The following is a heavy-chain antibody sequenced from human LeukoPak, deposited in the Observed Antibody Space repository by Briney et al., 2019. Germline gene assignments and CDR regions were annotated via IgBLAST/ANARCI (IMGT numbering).Heavy chain of an antibody. CDR3: ARALLRPWFDP. J-gene: IGHJ5*02. Sequence: TPETLSLTCTVSGGSISSYYWSWIRQPPGKGLEWIGYIYYSGSTNYNPSLKSRVTISVDTSKNQFSLKLSSVTAADTAVYYCARALLRPWFDPWGQGTLVTVSS. D-gene: IGHD4-17*01. CDR1: GGSISSYY. CDR2: IYYSGST. V-gene: IGHV4-59*01.